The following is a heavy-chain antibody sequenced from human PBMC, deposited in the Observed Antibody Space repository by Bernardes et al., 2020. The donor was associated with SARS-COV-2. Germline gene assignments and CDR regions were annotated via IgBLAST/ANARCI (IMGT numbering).Heavy chain of an antibody. CDR3: ARVAAAGTYLHAFDI. J-gene: IGHJ3*02. CDR2: IYYSGST. Sequence: SKTLYLTCTVSGGSINSYYWSWIQKPPGKGLEWIGNIYYSGSTNNNPPLKSRVTMSVDTSKNQFSLRLSSVTAADTAVYYCARVAAAGTYLHAFDIWGQGTMVTVSS. D-gene: IGHD6-19*01. V-gene: IGHV4-59*01. CDR1: GGSINSYY.